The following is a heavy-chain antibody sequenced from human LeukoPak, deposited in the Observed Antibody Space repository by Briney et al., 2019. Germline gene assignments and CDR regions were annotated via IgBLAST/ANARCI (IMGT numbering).Heavy chain of an antibody. CDR2: IKSDGSST. J-gene: IGHJ6*02. CDR1: GFTFSDYW. D-gene: IGHD1-1*01. CDR3: ATYTNWVAGDV. Sequence: TGVSLRLSCEASGFTFSDYWMHWVRQAPGKGLVWVSRIKSDGSSTMYADFVKGRVTISRDNARNTLYLRMNSLRAEDPAVYYCATYTNWVAGDVWGQGTTVSVSS. V-gene: IGHV3-74*03.